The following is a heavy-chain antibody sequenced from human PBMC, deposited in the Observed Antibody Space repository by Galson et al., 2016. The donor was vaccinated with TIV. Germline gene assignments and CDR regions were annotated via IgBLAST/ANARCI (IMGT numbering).Heavy chain of an antibody. D-gene: IGHD3-9*01. CDR3: AKQLDFDQRVLDAFHI. CDR1: GYSFTSYW. Sequence: QSGAEVKKPGESLKISCKGSGYSFTSYWIAWVRQMPGKGLELMGVIHPGDSDTRSSPSFQGQVSVSADRSISTAYLQWSSLQASDTAMYYCAKQLDFDQRVLDAFHIWGQGTLLTFSS. V-gene: IGHV5-51*01. J-gene: IGHJ3*02. CDR2: IHPGDSDT.